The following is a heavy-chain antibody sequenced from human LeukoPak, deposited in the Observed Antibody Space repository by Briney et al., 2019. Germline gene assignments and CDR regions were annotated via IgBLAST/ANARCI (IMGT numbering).Heavy chain of an antibody. CDR3: ASGYSYGALQVLY. D-gene: IGHD5-18*01. Sequence: SGTLSLTCAVPGASISSNNWWWSWVRQPPGKGLEWIGEIYHSGSTNYNPSLKSRVTMSVDKSKNQFSLKLNSVTAADTAVYYCASGYSYGALQVLYWGQGTLVTVSS. CDR1: GASISSNNW. V-gene: IGHV4-4*02. J-gene: IGHJ4*02. CDR2: IYHSGST.